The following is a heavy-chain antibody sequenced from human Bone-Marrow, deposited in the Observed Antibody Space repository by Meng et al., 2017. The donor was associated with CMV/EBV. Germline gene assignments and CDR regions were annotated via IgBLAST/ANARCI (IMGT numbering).Heavy chain of an antibody. CDR3: ARDFDPLGMDV. J-gene: IGHJ6*02. CDR1: GFIFSSYE. Sequence: GESLKISCAASGFIFSSYEMNWVRQAPGKGLEWVSFISSSGGTIYYADSVKGRFTISRDNAKNSLYLQMNSLRAEDTAVYYCARDFDPLGMDVWGQGTTVTVSS. CDR2: ISSSGGTI. V-gene: IGHV3-48*03.